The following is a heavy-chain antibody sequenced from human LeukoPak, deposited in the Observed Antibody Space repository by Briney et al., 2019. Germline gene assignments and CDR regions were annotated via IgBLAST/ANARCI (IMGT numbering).Heavy chain of an antibody. V-gene: IGHV1-8*02. J-gene: IGHJ4*02. CDR3: ARGRLKETVDY. Sequence: ASVKVSCKASGYSFTSYDINWVRQATGQGREWMGWMNPNSGNTGYAQKFQGRVTMTRNTSISTAYMELSSLRSEDTAVYYCARGRLKETVDYWGQGTLVTVSS. CDR2: MNPNSGNT. CDR1: GYSFTSYD.